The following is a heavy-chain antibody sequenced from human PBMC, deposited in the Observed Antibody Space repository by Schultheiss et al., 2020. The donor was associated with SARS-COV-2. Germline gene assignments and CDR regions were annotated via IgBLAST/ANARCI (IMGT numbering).Heavy chain of an antibody. CDR2: MNPKSGNT. CDR1: GYTFTNYE. CDR3: AILAGGSGSYFRYNYYDMDV. J-gene: IGHJ6*02. V-gene: IGHV1-8*01. D-gene: IGHD3-10*01. Sequence: GESLKISCKASGYTFTNYEINWVRQATGQGLEWMGWMNPKSGNTGYAQKFQGRVTMTRNTSINIAYMELSSLRSEDTAVYYCAILAGGSGSYFRYNYYDMDVWGQGTTVTVSS.